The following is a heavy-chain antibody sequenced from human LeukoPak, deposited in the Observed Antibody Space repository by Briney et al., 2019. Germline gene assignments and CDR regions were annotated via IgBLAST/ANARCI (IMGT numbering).Heavy chain of an antibody. V-gene: IGHV3-30*02. D-gene: IGHD1-26*01. CDR3: AKQDSGSYGGY. CDR1: GFTFGDYA. J-gene: IGHJ4*02. CDR2: IRYDGNYK. Sequence: GGSLRLSCTASGFTFGDYAMSWVRQAPGKGLEWVAFIRYDGNYKYYADSVKGRFTISRDNSKNTLYLQMNSLRAEDTAVYYCAKQDSGSYGGYWGQGTLVTVSS.